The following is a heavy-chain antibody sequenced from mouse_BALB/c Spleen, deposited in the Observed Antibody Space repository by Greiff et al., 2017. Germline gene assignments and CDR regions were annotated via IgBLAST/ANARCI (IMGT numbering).Heavy chain of an antibody. J-gene: IGHJ2*01. V-gene: IGHV7-3*02. Sequence: EVKLQESGGGLVQPGGSLRLSCATSGFTFTDYYMNWVRQPPGKALEWLGFIRNKANGYTTEYSASVKGRFTISRDNSQSILYLQMNTLRAEDSATYYCARDKGGYYNYFDYWGQGTTLTVSS. CDR2: IRNKANGYTT. CDR3: ARDKGGYYNYFDY. D-gene: IGHD2-3*01. CDR1: GFTFTDYY.